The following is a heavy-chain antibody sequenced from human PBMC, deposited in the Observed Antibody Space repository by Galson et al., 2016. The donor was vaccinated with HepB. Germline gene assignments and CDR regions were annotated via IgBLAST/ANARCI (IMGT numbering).Heavy chain of an antibody. D-gene: IGHD5-18*01. CDR1: GFTFSSYT. CDR2: ISYDGSNK. J-gene: IGHJ4*02. CDR3: ARDRAMLTGFDY. V-gene: IGHV3-30*04. Sequence: SLRLSCAASGFTFSSYTMHWVRQAPGKGLEWVAVISYDGSNKYYADSVKGRFTISRDNSKNTLFLQMNSLRAEDTAVYYCARDRAMLTGFDYWGQGTLATVSS.